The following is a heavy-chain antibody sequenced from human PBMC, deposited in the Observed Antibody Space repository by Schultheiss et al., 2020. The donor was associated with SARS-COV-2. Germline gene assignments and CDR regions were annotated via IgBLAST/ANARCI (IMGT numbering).Heavy chain of an antibody. V-gene: IGHV3-73*01. J-gene: IGHJ4*02. CDR3: TRLEATSAFDY. CDR2: IRSKANSYAT. Sequence: GGSLRLSCAASGFIFSSYSMNWVRQAPGKGLEWVGRIRSKANSYATAYAASVKGRFTISRDDSKNTAYLQMNSLKTEDTAVYYCTRLEATSAFDYWGQGTLVTVSS. CDR1: GFIFSSYS. D-gene: IGHD3-3*01.